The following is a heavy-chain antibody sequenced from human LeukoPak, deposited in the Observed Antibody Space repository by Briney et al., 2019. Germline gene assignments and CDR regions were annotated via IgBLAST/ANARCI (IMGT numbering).Heavy chain of an antibody. Sequence: SQTLSLTCTVSGGSITSSSYYWGWIRQPPGKGLEWIGTIYYSGSTYYTPSLKSRVAISIDTSKNQFSLRLSSVTAADTAVYYCGRQAVKIFGQQSAPLDYWGQGTLVTVSS. CDR3: GRQAVKIFGQQSAPLDY. D-gene: IGHD3/OR15-3a*01. CDR1: GGSITSSSYY. V-gene: IGHV4-39*01. J-gene: IGHJ4*02. CDR2: IYYSGST.